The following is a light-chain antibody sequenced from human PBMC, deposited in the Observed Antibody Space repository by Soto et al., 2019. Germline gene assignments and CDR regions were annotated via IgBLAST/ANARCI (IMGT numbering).Light chain of an antibody. CDR2: DVS. Sequence: QSALTQPASVSGSPGQSITISCTGTNSDVGGCNCVSWYQQHPGKAPKLMIYDVSDRPSGVSNRFSGSKSGNTASLTISGLQAEGEADYYCSSYTSSSTVXFXGGXKLTVL. V-gene: IGLV2-14*03. J-gene: IGLJ2*01. CDR3: SSYTSSSTVX. CDR1: NSDVGGCNC.